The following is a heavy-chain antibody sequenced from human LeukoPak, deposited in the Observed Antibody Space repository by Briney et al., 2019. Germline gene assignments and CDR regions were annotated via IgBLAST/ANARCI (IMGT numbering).Heavy chain of an antibody. CDR2: IYYSGST. J-gene: IGHJ3*02. CDR1: GGSVSSSSYY. D-gene: IGHD2-21*02. CDR3: ARHGIVVVTPEDAFDI. Sequence: SETLSLTCTVSGGSVSSSSYYWGWIRQPPGKGLEWVGSIYYSGSTYYNPSLKSRVTISVDTSKNQFSLKLSSVTAADTAVYYCARHGIVVVTPEDAFDIWGQGTMVTVSS. V-gene: IGHV4-39*01.